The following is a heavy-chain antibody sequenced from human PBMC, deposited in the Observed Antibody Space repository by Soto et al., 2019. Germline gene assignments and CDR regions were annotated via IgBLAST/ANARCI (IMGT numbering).Heavy chain of an antibody. CDR3: ARDSSGRHDY. V-gene: IGHV4-59*01. D-gene: IGHD3-22*01. Sequence: PSETLSLTCTVSGGSISSYYWSWIRQPPGKGLEWIGYIYYSGSTNYNPSLKSRVTISIDTSKNQFFLKLNSVTAADTAVYYCARDSSGRHDYWGQGTLVTVSS. CDR2: IYYSGST. J-gene: IGHJ4*02. CDR1: GGSISSYY.